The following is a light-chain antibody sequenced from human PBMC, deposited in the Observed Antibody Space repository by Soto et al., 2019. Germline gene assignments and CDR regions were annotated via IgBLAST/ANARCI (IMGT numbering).Light chain of an antibody. J-gene: IGKJ5*01. V-gene: IGKV1-5*03. CDR3: QQYNSYPIT. CDR1: QSISSW. Sequence: DIQMTQSPSTLSASVGDRVTITCRASQSISSWLAWYQQKPGKAPKLLIYKASSLESGVPSRFSGSGSGTEFTLXISSLQPDDFATYYCQQYNSYPITFGQGTRLEIK. CDR2: KAS.